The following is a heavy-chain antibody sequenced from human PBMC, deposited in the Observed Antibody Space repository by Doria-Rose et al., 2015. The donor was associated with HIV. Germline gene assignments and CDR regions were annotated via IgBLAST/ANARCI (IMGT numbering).Heavy chain of an antibody. Sequence: VQLQESGGGLVRPGGSLRLSCATSGFTFSSHRIHWVRQTPGNGLEWVSSISSTSAYINYADSVRGRFTISRDNARNSLYLQMDSLRAEDTAIYYYATGVTLDYWGQGTLVTVSS. CDR1: GFTFSSHR. CDR3: ATGVTLDY. D-gene: IGHD3-10*01. V-gene: IGHV3-21*01. J-gene: IGHJ4*02. CDR2: ISSTSAYI.